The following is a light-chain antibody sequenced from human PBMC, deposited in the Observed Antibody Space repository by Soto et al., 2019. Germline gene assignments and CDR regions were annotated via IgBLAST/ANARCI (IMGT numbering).Light chain of an antibody. CDR2: KAS. J-gene: IGKJ4*01. CDR1: QSINSW. CDR3: QQFNSYPLT. V-gene: IGKV1-5*03. Sequence: DIQMTQSPSTLSASVGERVTITCRASQSINSWLAWYQQKPGKAPNLLIYKASNLQSGVPSRFSGSGSGTEFTLTISSLQPDDFAIYYCQQFNSYPLTFGGGTKVDI.